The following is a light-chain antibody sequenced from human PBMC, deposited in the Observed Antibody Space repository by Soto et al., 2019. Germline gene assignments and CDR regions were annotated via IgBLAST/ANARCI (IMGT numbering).Light chain of an antibody. Sequence: DIQLTQSPSFLSASVGDRVTITCRVSQGINNYLVWYQQKPGNAPKLLIYVASTLQSGVPSRFSGSGSGTHFTLTISSLQPEDCATYYCQQVNRYPYTCGQGTKVEMK. CDR2: VAS. CDR3: QQVNRYPYT. CDR1: QGINNY. V-gene: IGKV1-9*01. J-gene: IGKJ2*01.